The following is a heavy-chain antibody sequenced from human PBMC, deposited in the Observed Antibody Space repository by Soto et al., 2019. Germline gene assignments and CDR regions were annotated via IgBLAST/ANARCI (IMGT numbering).Heavy chain of an antibody. V-gene: IGHV4-59*12. J-gene: IGHJ4*02. CDR2: IYYSGST. CDR1: GGSISSYY. Sequence: TLSLTCTVSGGSISSYYWSWIRQPPGKGLEWIGYIYYSGSTNYNPSLKSRVTISVDTSKNQFSLKLSSVTAADTAVYYCARDIVGATDYWGQGTLVTVSS. CDR3: ARDIVGATDY. D-gene: IGHD1-26*01.